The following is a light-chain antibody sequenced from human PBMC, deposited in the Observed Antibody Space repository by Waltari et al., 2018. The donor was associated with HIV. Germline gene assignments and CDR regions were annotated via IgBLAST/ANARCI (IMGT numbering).Light chain of an antibody. CDR2: DTY. CDR1: SPTFEQNL. Sequence: QSVLTQPPSVSAVPGQRVTISCSGSSPTFEQNLISWYQQIGETDPKLLIYDTYKRPSGVPERFSGSNSGTSATLDITGLQIGDEADYFCGTWDVTRHAFVFGSGTRVSVL. CDR3: GTWDVTRHAFV. J-gene: IGLJ1*01. V-gene: IGLV1-51*01.